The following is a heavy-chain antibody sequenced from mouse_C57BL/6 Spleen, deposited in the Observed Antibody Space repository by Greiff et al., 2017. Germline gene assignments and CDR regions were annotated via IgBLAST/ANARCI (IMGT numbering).Heavy chain of an antibody. CDR2: IYPRSGNT. V-gene: IGHV1-81*01. CDR3: AINTVVATDYYAMDY. D-gene: IGHD1-1*01. CDR1: GYTFTSYG. Sequence: QVQLQQSGAELARPGASVKLSCKASGYTFTSYGISWVKQRTGQGLEWIGEIYPRSGNTYYNEKFKGKDTLTADKSSSTAYMELRSLTSEDSAVYFCAINTVVATDYYAMDYWGQGTSVTVSS. J-gene: IGHJ4*01.